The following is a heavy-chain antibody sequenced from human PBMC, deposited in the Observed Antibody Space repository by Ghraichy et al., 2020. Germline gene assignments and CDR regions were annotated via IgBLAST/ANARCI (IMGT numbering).Heavy chain of an antibody. D-gene: IGHD6-13*01. CDR2: INAGNGNT. V-gene: IGHV1-3*01. Sequence: ASVKVSCKASGYTFTSYAMHWVRQAPGQRLEWMGWINAGNGNTKYSQKFQGRVTITRDTSASTAYMELSSLRSEDTAVYYCAYGFDSSSPGDVWGQGTTVTVSS. CDR3: AYGFDSSSPGDV. J-gene: IGHJ6*02. CDR1: GYTFTSYA.